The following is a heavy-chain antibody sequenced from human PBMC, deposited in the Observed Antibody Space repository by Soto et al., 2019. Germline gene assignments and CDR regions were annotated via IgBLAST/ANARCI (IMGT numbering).Heavy chain of an antibody. CDR3: AREAMLGKPYGMDV. CDR1: GFTFSSYE. V-gene: IGHV3-48*03. J-gene: IGHJ6*02. Sequence: GGSLRLSCTASGFTFSSYEMNWVRQAPGKGLEWVSYISGISTSTLYYADSVKGRFTTSRDNAKNSLHLQMNSLRAEDTAVYYCAREAMLGKPYGMDVWGQGTTVTVSS. D-gene: IGHD2-8*01. CDR2: ISGISTSTL.